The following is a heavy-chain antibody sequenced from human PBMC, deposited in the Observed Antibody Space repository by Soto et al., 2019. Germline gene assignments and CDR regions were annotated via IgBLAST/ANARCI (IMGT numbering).Heavy chain of an antibody. CDR3: ARVVVVVAATRPGNWFDP. CDR2: INPNSGGT. D-gene: IGHD2-15*01. Sequence: WASVKVSCKASGYTFTGYYMHWVRQAPGQGLEWMGWINPNSGGTNYAQKFQGRVTMTRDTSISTAYMELSRLRSDDTAVYYCARVVVVVAATRPGNWFDPWGQGTLVTVSS. J-gene: IGHJ5*02. V-gene: IGHV1-2*02. CDR1: GYTFTGYY.